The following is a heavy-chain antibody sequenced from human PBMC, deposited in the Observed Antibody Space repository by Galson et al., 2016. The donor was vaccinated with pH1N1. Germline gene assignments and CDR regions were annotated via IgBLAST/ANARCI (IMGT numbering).Heavy chain of an antibody. J-gene: IGHJ4*02. Sequence: SCKASGVIFMSFGISWVRQAPGQGLEWMGGIIPMFGTTKYAQKFQGRVTITADKSTNTVSMELSSLKSDDTAVYSCARDLARQHDYWGQGTLVTVSS. V-gene: IGHV1-69*06. CDR2: IIPMFGTT. CDR3: ARDLARQHDY. CDR1: GVIFMSFG.